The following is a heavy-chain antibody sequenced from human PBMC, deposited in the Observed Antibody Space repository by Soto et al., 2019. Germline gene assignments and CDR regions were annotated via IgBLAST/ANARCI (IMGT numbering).Heavy chain of an antibody. Sequence: PSETLSLTCTVSGGSISSYYWSWIRQPPGKGLEWIGYIYYSGSTNYNPSLKSRVTISVDTSKNQFSLKLSSVTAADTAVYYCARAGAGSYGYWLDPWGQGTLVTFSS. CDR1: GGSISSYY. V-gene: IGHV4-59*01. J-gene: IGHJ5*02. CDR2: IYYSGST. D-gene: IGHD5-18*01. CDR3: ARAGAGSYGYWLDP.